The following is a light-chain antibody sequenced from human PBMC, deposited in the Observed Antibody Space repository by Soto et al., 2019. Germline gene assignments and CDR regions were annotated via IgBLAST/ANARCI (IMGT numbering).Light chain of an antibody. J-gene: IGKJ1*01. Sequence: DIQMTQSPSTLSASVGDRVTITCRASQSISSWLAWYQQKPGKAPKLLIYDASSLESGVPSRFSGSGSATEFTLTISSLQPDDFATYYCQQYNSYSRTLAQGTKVDIK. CDR2: DAS. CDR1: QSISSW. CDR3: QQYNSYSRT. V-gene: IGKV1-5*01.